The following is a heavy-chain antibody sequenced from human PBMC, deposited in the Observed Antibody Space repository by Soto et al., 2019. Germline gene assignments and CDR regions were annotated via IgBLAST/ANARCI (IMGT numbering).Heavy chain of an antibody. J-gene: IGHJ4*02. D-gene: IGHD3-16*01. CDR2: IDTDGSST. CDR1: GFTFSSYW. Sequence: EVQLVESGGGLVQPGGSLRLSCAASGFTFSSYWMHWVRQAPGKGLVWVAHIDTDGSSTSYADSVKGRFTISRDNAKNTLYLQMNSVRAEDMAVYYCVRDDFGGGMDYWGRGTLVTVSS. V-gene: IGHV3-74*01. CDR3: VRDDFGGGMDY.